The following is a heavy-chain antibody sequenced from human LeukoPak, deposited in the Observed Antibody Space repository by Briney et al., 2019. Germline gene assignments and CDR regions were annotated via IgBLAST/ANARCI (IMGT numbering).Heavy chain of an antibody. J-gene: IGHJ4*02. D-gene: IGHD6-13*01. Sequence: PGGSLRLSCAASGFTFSSYGVHWVRQAPGKGLEWVAFIRYDGSNKYYAGSVKGRFTISRDNSKNTLYLQMNSLRAEDTAVYYCAKDPSSYIAAAGVPFDYWGQGTLVTVSS. CDR2: IRYDGSNK. V-gene: IGHV3-30*02. CDR3: AKDPSSYIAAAGVPFDY. CDR1: GFTFSSYG.